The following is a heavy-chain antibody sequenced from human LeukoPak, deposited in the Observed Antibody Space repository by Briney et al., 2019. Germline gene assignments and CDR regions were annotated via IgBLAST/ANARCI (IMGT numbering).Heavy chain of an antibody. V-gene: IGHV3-11*04. CDR3: ARMRDSSGYYYVDWYFDL. CDR2: ISSSGSTI. J-gene: IGHJ2*01. D-gene: IGHD3-22*01. Sequence: PGGSLGLSCAASGFTFSDHYMDWVRQAPGKGLEWVSYISSSGSTIYYADSVKGRFTISRDNAKNSLYLQMNSLRAEDTAVYYCARMRDSSGYYYVDWYFDLWGRGTLVTVSS. CDR1: GFTFSDHY.